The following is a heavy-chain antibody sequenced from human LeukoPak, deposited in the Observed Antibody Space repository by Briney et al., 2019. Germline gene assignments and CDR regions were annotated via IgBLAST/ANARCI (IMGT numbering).Heavy chain of an antibody. CDR3: AKDRRSTSWRYSDY. V-gene: IGHV3-30*18. D-gene: IGHD2-2*01. Sequence: PGGSLRLSCAASGFTFSSYGMHWVRQAPGKGLEWVAVISYDGSNKYYADSVKDRFTISRDNSKNTLYLQMNSLRAEDTAVYYCAKDRRSTSWRYSDYWGQGTLVTVSS. J-gene: IGHJ4*02. CDR2: ISYDGSNK. CDR1: GFTFSSYG.